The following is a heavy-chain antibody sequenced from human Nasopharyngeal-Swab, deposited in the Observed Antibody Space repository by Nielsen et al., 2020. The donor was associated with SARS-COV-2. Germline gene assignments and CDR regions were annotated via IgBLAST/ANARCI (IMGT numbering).Heavy chain of an antibody. CDR3: ARAGVDTSAGSSGGCFDY. D-gene: IGHD5-18*01. CDR2: IYYSAST. Sequence: SETLSLTCTVSGRSISSSSSYWGWIRQPPGKGRAWVGSIYYSASTYHTPSLNSRVTISVDTSKRQFSLKLRSVTAADTAVYYCARAGVDTSAGSSGGCFDYWGQGALVTVSS. CDR1: GRSISSSSSY. J-gene: IGHJ4*02. V-gene: IGHV4-39*01.